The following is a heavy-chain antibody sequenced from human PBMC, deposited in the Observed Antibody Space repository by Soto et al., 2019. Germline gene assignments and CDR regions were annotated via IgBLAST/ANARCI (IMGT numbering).Heavy chain of an antibody. CDR2: ISAYNGNT. J-gene: IGHJ4*02. D-gene: IGHD1-26*01. CDR3: ARADQVWDTLDY. Sequence: ASVKVSCKASGYTFTSYGISWVRQAPGQGLEWMGWISAYNGNTNYAQKLRGRVTMTTDTSTSTAYMELRSLRSDDTAVYYCARADQVWDTLDYWGQGTLVTVSS. V-gene: IGHV1-18*01. CDR1: GYTFTSYG.